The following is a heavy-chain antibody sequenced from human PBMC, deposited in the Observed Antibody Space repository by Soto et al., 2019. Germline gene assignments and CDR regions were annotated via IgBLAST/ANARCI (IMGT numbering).Heavy chain of an antibody. Sequence: GGSLRLSCAASGFTFSSYDMHWVRQATGKGLEWVSAIGTAGDTYYPGSMKGRFTISRENAKNSLYLQMNSLRAGDTAVYYCARDSRYYGMDVWGQGTTVTVSS. CDR2: IGTAGDT. V-gene: IGHV3-13*01. J-gene: IGHJ6*02. CDR3: ARDSRYYGMDV. CDR1: GFTFSSYD.